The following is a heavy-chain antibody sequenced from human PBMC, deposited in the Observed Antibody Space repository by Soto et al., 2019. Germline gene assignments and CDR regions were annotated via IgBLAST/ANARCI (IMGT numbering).Heavy chain of an antibody. CDR3: ARECILFSGVIVFYGMDV. V-gene: IGHV1-8*01. CDR2: INPSSGNT. CDR1: GYSFTRHD. D-gene: IGHD3-3*01. Sequence: QVQLVQSGAEVKKPGASVKVSCKASGYSFTRHDINWVRQAPGQGLEWMGWINPSSGNTGYAQRFLGRLTITTDTSTSTAYMELSGLKSEDTAIYYCARECILFSGVIVFYGMDVWGQGTTVTVPS. J-gene: IGHJ6*02.